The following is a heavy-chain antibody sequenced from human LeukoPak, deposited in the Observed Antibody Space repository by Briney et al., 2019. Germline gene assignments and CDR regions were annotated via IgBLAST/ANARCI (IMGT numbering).Heavy chain of an antibody. J-gene: IGHJ6*03. Sequence: SVTVSCKASGDTFSNYAISWVRQAPGQGLEWVGGIIPMLGAPHYAQKLQGRVTITADESTTTAFMELSSLRFDDTAIYYCARGLTLTVYTDRPTPYFYIDVWGKGTTVTVSS. D-gene: IGHD2-21*01. V-gene: IGHV1-69*13. CDR3: ARGLTLTVYTDRPTPYFYIDV. CDR1: GDTFSNYA. CDR2: IIPMLGAP.